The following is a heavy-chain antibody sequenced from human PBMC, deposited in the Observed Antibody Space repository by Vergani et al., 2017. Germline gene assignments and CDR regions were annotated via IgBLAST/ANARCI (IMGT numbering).Heavy chain of an antibody. J-gene: IGHJ5*02. CDR2: INHSGST. CDR3: TRGPRPHYGDYGWFVP. Sequence: QVQLQQWGAGLLKPSETLSLTCAVYGGSFSGYYWSWIRQPPGKGLEWIGEINHSGSTNYNPSLKSRVTISVDTSKNQFSLKLSSVTAADTAVYYCTRGPRPHYGDYGWFVPWGQGTLVTVSS. CDR1: GGSFSGYY. D-gene: IGHD4-17*01. V-gene: IGHV4-34*01.